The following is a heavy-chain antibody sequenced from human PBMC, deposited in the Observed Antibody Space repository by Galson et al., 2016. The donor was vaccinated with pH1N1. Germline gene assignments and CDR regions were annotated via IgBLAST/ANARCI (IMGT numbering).Heavy chain of an antibody. V-gene: IGHV1-46*01. CDR2: IDPSAGTT. CDR1: GYSVTRYY. J-gene: IGHJ4*02. CDR3: ARRYYFDY. Sequence: SVKVSCKASGYSVTRYYMHWVRQAPGQGLEWMGIIDPSAGTTTYSQKFQGRISLTRSTSTNSVHMELSTLRPNDSAIYFCARRYYFDYWGQGTLVTVSS.